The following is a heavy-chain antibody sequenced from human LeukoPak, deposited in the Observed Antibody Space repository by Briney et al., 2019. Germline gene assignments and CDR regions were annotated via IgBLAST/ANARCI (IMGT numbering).Heavy chain of an antibody. D-gene: IGHD1-26*01. CDR2: ISSSSSYI. V-gene: IGHV3-21*01. J-gene: IGHJ5*02. CDR1: RFTFSSYS. Sequence: PGGSLRLSCAASRFTFSSYSMNWVRQAPGKGLEWVSSISSSSSYIYYADSVKGRFTISRDNAKNSLYLQMNSLRAEDTAVYYCARDLVGATSVPNWFDPWGQGTLVTVSS. CDR3: ARDLVGATSVPNWFDP.